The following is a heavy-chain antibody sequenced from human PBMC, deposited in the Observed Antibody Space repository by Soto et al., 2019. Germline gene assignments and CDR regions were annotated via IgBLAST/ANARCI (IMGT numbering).Heavy chain of an antibody. J-gene: IGHJ4*02. V-gene: IGHV3-49*03. CDR1: GFTFGDYA. CDR2: IRSKAYGGAI. CDR3: VRRRYLDY. Sequence: EVQLEESGGGLVQPGRSLRLSCTGSGFTFGDYAMSWFRQAPGKGLEWVGVIRSKAYGGAIEYAASVKGRFTTSRDDSKSIAYLQMNSLKTEDTAVYYCVRRRYLDYWGQGTLVTVSS.